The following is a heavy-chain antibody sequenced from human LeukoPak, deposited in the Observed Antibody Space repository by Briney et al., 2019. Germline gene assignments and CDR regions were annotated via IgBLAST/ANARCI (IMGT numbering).Heavy chain of an antibody. V-gene: IGHV3-7*03. J-gene: IGHJ6*02. Sequence: GESLRLSCAASGFALSSHWMTWVRQVPGRGPEWVANVNRDGSETYYLDSVKGRFTISKDNAKNSLYLQMNSLRAEDTALYHCARNNGMDVWGQGTTVIVSS. CDR3: ARNNGMDV. CDR2: VNRDGSET. CDR1: GFALSSHW.